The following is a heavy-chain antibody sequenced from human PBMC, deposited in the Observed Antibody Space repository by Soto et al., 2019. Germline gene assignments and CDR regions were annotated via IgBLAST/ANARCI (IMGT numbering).Heavy chain of an antibody. D-gene: IGHD4-17*01. V-gene: IGHV3-30*18. J-gene: IGHJ4*02. CDR2: ISYDGSNK. CDR3: AKDWHGDTPGR. CDR1: GFTFSSYG. Sequence: QVQLVESGGGVVQPGRSLRLSCAASGFTFSSYGMHWVRQAPGKGLEWVAVISYDGSNKYYAVSVKGRFTISRDNSKNTLYLQMNSLRAEDTAVYYCAKDWHGDTPGRWGQGTLVTVSS.